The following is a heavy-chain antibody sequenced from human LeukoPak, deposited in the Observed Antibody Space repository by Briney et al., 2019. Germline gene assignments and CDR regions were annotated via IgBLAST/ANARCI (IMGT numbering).Heavy chain of an antibody. D-gene: IGHD3-22*01. CDR3: ARESDSSGWYDS. Sequence: GGSLRLSCAAPGFSFDDYAIHWVRQALGKGLEWVSLISGDGGSTFYADSVKGRFTISRDNSKNSLYLQMSSLGSEDTALYYCARESDSSGWYDSWGQGTLVTVSS. CDR1: GFSFDDYA. V-gene: IGHV3-43*02. CDR2: ISGDGGST. J-gene: IGHJ5*01.